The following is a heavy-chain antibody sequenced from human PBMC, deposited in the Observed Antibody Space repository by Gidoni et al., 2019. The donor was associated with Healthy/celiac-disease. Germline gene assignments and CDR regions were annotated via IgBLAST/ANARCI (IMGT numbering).Heavy chain of an antibody. D-gene: IGHD3-10*01. Sequence: QVQLVQSGAEVKKPGASVKVSCKASGYTFPGYYMHWVRQAPGQGLEWRGWINPNSGGTNYAQKFQGWVTMTRDTSISTAYMELSRLRSDDTAVYYCARGRGLWFGELGCWFDPWGQGTLVTVSS. CDR2: INPNSGGT. CDR1: GYTFPGYY. J-gene: IGHJ5*02. V-gene: IGHV1-2*04. CDR3: ARGRGLWFGELGCWFDP.